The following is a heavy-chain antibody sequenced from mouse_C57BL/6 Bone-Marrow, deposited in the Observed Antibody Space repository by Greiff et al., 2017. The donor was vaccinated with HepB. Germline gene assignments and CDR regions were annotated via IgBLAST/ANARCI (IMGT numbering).Heavy chain of an antibody. V-gene: IGHV1-64*01. Sequence: QVQLQQPGAELVKPGASVKLSCKASGYTFTSYWMHWVKQRPGQGLEWIGMIHPNSGSTNYNEKFKSKATLTVDKSSSTAYMQLSSLTSEDSAVYYCARGDYGNCDWYFDVWGTGTTVTVSS. D-gene: IGHD2-1*01. J-gene: IGHJ1*03. CDR3: ARGDYGNCDWYFDV. CDR2: IHPNSGST. CDR1: GYTFTSYW.